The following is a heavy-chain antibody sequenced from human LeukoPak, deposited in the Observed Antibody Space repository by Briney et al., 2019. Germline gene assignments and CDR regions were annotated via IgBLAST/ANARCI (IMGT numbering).Heavy chain of an antibody. CDR3: ARGGEITMIDSDDVFDI. Sequence: ASVKVSCKASGYTFTSYDINWVRQAPGQGLEWMGWINPNSGNTGYAQKFQGRVTITRNTSISTAYMELSSLRSEDTAVYYCARGGEITMIDSDDVFDIWRQGTMDSVSS. D-gene: IGHD3-22*01. CDR2: INPNSGNT. J-gene: IGHJ3*02. CDR1: GYTFTSYD. V-gene: IGHV1-8*03.